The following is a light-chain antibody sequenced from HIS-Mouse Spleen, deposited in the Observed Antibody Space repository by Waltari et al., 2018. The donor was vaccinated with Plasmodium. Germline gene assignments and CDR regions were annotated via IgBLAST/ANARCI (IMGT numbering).Light chain of an antibody. CDR2: EDS. V-gene: IGLV3-10*01. J-gene: IGLJ3*02. CDR3: YSTDSSGNHRGV. Sequence: SYELTQPPSVSVSPGQTARITCSGDALPKKYAYWYQQKSGQAPVLVIYEDSKRPGGIPERFSGSSSGTMATLTSSGAQVEDEADDYCYSTDSSGNHRGVFGGGTKLTVL. CDR1: ALPKKY.